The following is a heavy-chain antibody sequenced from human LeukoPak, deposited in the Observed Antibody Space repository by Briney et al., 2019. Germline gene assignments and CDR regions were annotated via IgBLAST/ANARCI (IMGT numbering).Heavy chain of an antibody. Sequence: ASVKVSCKASGYTFTGYYMHWVRQAPGQGLEWMGRINPNGGGTNYAQKFQGRVTMTRDTSISTAYMELSRLRSDDTAVYYCAGAGYYDSSGYYPLGSWGQGTLVTVSS. V-gene: IGHV1-2*06. J-gene: IGHJ5*02. CDR1: GYTFTGYY. D-gene: IGHD3-22*01. CDR2: INPNGGGT. CDR3: AGAGYYDSSGYYPLGS.